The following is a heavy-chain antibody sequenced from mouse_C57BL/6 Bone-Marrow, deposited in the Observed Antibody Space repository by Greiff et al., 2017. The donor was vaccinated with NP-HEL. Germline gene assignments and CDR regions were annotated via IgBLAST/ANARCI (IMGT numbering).Heavy chain of an antibody. CDR2: ISNGGGST. CDR1: GFTFSDYY. J-gene: IGHJ3*01. D-gene: IGHD4-1*01. V-gene: IGHV5-12*01. CDR3: ARQELTGTSWFAY. Sequence: EVHLVESGGGLVQPGGSLKLSCAASGFTFSDYYMYWVRQTPEKRLEWVAYISNGGGSTYYPDTVKGRFTISRDNAKNTLYLQMSRLKSEDTAMYYCARQELTGTSWFAYWGQGTLVTVSA.